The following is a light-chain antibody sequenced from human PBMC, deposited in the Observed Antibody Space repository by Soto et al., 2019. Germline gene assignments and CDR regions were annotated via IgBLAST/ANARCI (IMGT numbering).Light chain of an antibody. CDR3: QQYNSYSLYT. J-gene: IGKJ2*01. CDR1: QSISSW. CDR2: KAS. V-gene: IGKV1-5*03. Sequence: IRMTQSPSSLSASTGDRVTITCRASQSISSWLAWYQQKPGKAPKLLIYKASSLESGVPSRFSGSGSGTEFTLTISSLQPDDFATYYCQQYNSYSLYTFGQGTKVDIK.